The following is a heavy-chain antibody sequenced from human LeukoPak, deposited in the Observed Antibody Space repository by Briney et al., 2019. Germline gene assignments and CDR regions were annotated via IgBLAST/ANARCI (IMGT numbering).Heavy chain of an antibody. CDR1: GGSFSIHY. CDR3: ARGGGGWYEDY. Sequence: PSETLSLTCAVYGGSFSIHYWSWIRKPPGKGLEWIGEINHSGGTNYNPSLKSRVTISVDTSRNQFSLKLSSVTAADTAVYYCARGGGGWYEDYWGQGTLVTVSS. J-gene: IGHJ4*02. D-gene: IGHD6-19*01. V-gene: IGHV4-34*01. CDR2: INHSGGT.